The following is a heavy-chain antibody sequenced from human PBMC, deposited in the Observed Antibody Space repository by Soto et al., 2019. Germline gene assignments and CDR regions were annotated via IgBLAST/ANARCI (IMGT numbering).Heavy chain of an antibody. CDR2: IWYDGSNK. D-gene: IGHD2-15*01. CDR1: GFTFSSYG. Sequence: QVQLVESGGGVVQPGRSLRLSCAASGFTFSSYGMHWVRQAPGKGLEWVAVIWYDGSNKYYADSVKGRFTISRDNSKNTLYLQVNSLRAEYTAVYYCAREGCSGGSCYPIGEWGQGTLVTVSS. CDR3: AREGCSGGSCYPIGE. J-gene: IGHJ4*02. V-gene: IGHV3-33*01.